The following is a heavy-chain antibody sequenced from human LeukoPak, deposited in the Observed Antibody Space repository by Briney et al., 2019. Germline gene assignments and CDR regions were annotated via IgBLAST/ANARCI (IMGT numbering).Heavy chain of an antibody. J-gene: IGHJ4*02. D-gene: IGHD2-15*01. CDR1: GFTVSSNS. CDR3: AKWGCSGGSCYPFAY. CDR2: MSGSGGRT. Sequence: GGSLRLSCTVSGFTVSSNSMSWVRQAPGKGLEWVSAMSGSGGRTYYADSVKGRFTISRDNSKNTLYLQMNSLRAEDTAVYYCAKWGCSGGSCYPFAYWGQGTLVTVSS. V-gene: IGHV3-23*01.